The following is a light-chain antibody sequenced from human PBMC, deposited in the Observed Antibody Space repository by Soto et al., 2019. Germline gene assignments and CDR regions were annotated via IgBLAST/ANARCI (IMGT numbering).Light chain of an antibody. J-gene: IGLJ2*01. CDR1: SSDVGGYNY. Sequence: QSALTQPASVSGSPGQSITISCTGTSSDVGGYNYVSWYQQHPGKAPKLIIYDVSNRPSGVSNRFSGSKSGNTASLTISGLQAEDEADYYCSSYTSSSTVVFGGETQLPVL. CDR3: SSYTSSSTVV. CDR2: DVS. V-gene: IGLV2-14*01.